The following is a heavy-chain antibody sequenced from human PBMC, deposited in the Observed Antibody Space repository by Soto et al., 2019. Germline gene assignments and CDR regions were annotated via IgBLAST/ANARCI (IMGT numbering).Heavy chain of an antibody. CDR1: GYTFTNYD. CDR2: MSPNSGNT. V-gene: IGHV1-8*01. D-gene: IGHD6-6*01. Sequence: ASVKVSCKASGYTFTNYDINWVRQATGQGLEWMGWMSPNSGNTGYTQKLQGRVTMTRNTSISTAYMELSSLRSEDTAVYYCARHPEYSSSLRDDYWGQGTLVTVSS. J-gene: IGHJ4*02. CDR3: ARHPEYSSSLRDDY.